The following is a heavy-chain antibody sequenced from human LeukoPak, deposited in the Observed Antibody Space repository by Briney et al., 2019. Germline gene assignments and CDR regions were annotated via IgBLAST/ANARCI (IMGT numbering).Heavy chain of an antibody. J-gene: IGHJ3*02. CDR1: GYTFTGYY. D-gene: IGHD3-22*01. CDR3: ARLDTPNYYDSSSYYQHAFDI. Sequence: GASVKVSCKASGYTFTGYYMHWVRQAPGQGLERMGWINPNSGGTNYAQKFQGRVTMTRDTSISTAYMELSRLRSDDTAVYYCARLDTPNYYDSSSYYQHAFDIWGQGTMVTVSS. V-gene: IGHV1-2*02. CDR2: INPNSGGT.